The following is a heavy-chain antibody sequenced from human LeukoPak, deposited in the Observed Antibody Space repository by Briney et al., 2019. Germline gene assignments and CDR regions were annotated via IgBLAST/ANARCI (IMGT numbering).Heavy chain of an antibody. D-gene: IGHD2-8*01. CDR3: ARDRSGYCTNGVCSSHPYYYYYYMDV. V-gene: IGHV1-2*02. CDR1: GYTFTGYY. J-gene: IGHJ6*03. Sequence: ASVKVSCKASGYTFTGYYMHWVRQAPGQRLEWMGWINPNSGGTNYAQKFQGRVTMTRDTSISTAYMELSRLISDDTAVYYCARDRSGYCTNGVCSSHPYYYYYYMDVWGKGTTVTVSS. CDR2: INPNSGGT.